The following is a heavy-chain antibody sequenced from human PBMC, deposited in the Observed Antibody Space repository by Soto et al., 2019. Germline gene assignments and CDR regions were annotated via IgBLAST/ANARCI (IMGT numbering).Heavy chain of an antibody. J-gene: IGHJ4*02. CDR1: GYTFTSYY. CDR2: ISACNGNT. Sequence: ASVKVSCKASGYTFTSYYMHWVRQAPGQGLEWMGRISACNGNTNYAQKLQGRVTMTTDTSTRTAYMELRSLRCDDTAVYYCAREQAEERSGWLYYFDYWGQGTLVTGSS. D-gene: IGHD6-19*01. CDR3: AREQAEERSGWLYYFDY. V-gene: IGHV1-18*04.